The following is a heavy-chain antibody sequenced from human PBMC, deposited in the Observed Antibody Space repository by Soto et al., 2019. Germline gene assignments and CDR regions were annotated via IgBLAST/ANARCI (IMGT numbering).Heavy chain of an antibody. D-gene: IGHD3-22*01. Sequence: PGESLKISCKGSGYSFTSCWIGWVRQMPGKVLEWMGIIYPGDSDTRYSPSFQGQVTISADKSISTAYLQWSSLKASDTAMYYCALSNHDSSGYYHYYYGMDVWGQGXTVTVYS. CDR2: IYPGDSDT. J-gene: IGHJ6*02. CDR3: ALSNHDSSGYYHYYYGMDV. V-gene: IGHV5-51*01. CDR1: GYSFTSCW.